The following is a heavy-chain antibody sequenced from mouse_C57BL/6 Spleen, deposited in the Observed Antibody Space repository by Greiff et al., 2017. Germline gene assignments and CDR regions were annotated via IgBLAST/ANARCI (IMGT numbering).Heavy chain of an antibody. J-gene: IGHJ3*01. Sequence: EVQLQQSGPELVKPGASVKMSCKASGYTFTDYNMHWVKQSHGKSLEWIGYINPNNGGTSYNQKFKGKATLTVNKSSSTAYMELRSLTSEDSAVYYCARRGGSGYFFAYWGQGTLVTVSA. D-gene: IGHD3-2*02. CDR1: GYTFTDYN. CDR3: ARRGGSGYFFAY. CDR2: INPNNGGT. V-gene: IGHV1-22*01.